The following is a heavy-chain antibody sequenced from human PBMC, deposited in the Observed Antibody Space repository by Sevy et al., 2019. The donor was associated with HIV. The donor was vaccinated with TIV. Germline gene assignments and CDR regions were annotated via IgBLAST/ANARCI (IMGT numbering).Heavy chain of an antibody. CDR1: GFTFGDHC. J-gene: IGHJ4*02. D-gene: IGHD6-13*01. CDR3: TPWKAAQSIFDY. CDR2: LQSDVYGGTV. Sequence: SLRLSCTASGFTFGDHCMSWVHQAPGKGLEWVAFLQSDVYGGTVDHAASVRGRFVISRDDSKTIAYLQMNDLKTEDTGVYYCTPWKAAQSIFDYWGQGALVTVSS. V-gene: IGHV3-49*04.